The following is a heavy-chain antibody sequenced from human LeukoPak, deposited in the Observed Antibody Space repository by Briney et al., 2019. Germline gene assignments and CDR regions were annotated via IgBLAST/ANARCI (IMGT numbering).Heavy chain of an antibody. CDR3: ARVTQIAAADYYYYGMDV. CDR1: GYTFTSYG. CDR2: ISAYNGNT. V-gene: IGHV1-18*01. Sequence: GASVKVSCKASGYTFTSYGISWVRQAPGQGLEWMGWISAYNGNTNYAQKLQGRVTMTTDTSTSTAYMELRSLRSDGTAVYYCARVTQIAAADYYYYGMDVWGQGTTVTVSS. J-gene: IGHJ6*02. D-gene: IGHD6-13*01.